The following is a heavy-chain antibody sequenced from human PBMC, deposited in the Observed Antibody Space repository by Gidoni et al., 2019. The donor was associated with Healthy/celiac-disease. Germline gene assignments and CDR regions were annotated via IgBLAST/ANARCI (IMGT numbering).Heavy chain of an antibody. V-gene: IGHV1-8*01. D-gene: IGHD6-19*01. CDR1: GYIFTSYD. J-gene: IGHJ6*02. CDR3: ARGPPGYSSGWYWVNGMDV. CDR2: MNPNSGNT. Sequence: QVQLVQSGAEVKKPGASVKVSGKASGYIFTSYDFHWVRQATGQWLEWMGWMNPNSGNTGYAQKFQGRVTMTRNTSIGTAYMELSSLRSEDTAVYYCARGPPGYSSGWYWVNGMDVWGQGTTVTVSS.